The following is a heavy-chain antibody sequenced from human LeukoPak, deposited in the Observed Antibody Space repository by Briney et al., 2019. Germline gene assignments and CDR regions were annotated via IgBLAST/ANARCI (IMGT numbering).Heavy chain of an antibody. Sequence: SETLSLTCTVSGGSISSYYWSWIRQPPGKGLEWIAYIYDSGITNYSPSLMSRVTISVDTPNNQFSLRLGSVTAADTAVYYCARDRGSLGGFDYWGQGTLVTVSS. CDR2: IYDSGIT. V-gene: IGHV4-59*01. D-gene: IGHD3-16*01. CDR3: ARDRGSLGGFDY. CDR1: GGSISSYY. J-gene: IGHJ4*02.